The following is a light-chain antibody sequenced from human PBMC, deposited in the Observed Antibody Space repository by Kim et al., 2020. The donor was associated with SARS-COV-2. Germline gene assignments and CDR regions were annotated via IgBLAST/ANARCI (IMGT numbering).Light chain of an antibody. Sequence: GQSITSCSPGDSSDVGYYNSVSWYQHPPGKAPKLIMYDVSRRASGVSNRFSGSQSGNTASLTISGLRAEDEADSYCSSHTTSSTYVFGSGTKVTVL. CDR3: SSHTTSSTYV. CDR1: SSDVGYYNS. V-gene: IGLV2-14*03. CDR2: DVS. J-gene: IGLJ1*01.